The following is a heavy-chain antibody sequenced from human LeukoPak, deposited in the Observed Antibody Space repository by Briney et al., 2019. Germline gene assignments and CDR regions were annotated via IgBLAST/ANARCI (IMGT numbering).Heavy chain of an antibody. CDR1: GFTVSSNY. CDR2: IYSGGST. J-gene: IGHJ4*02. D-gene: IGHD6-19*01. Sequence: GGPLRLSCAASGFTVSSNYMSWVRQAPGKGLEWGSVIYSGGSTYYADSVKGRFTISRHNSKNTLYLQMNSLRAEDTAVYYCATRGGTSAWPYWGQGTLVTVSS. CDR3: ATRGGTSAWPY. V-gene: IGHV3-53*04.